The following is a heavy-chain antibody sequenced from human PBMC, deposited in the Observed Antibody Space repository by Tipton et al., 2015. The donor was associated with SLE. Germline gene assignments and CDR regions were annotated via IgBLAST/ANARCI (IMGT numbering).Heavy chain of an antibody. CDR1: GFTFGDYA. J-gene: IGHJ1*01. D-gene: IGHD6-13*01. Sequence: SLRLSCPASGFTFGDYAMSWVRQAPGKGLEWVGCIRSKAYGGTTEYAASVKGRFTISRDDSKSIAYLQMNSLKTEDTAVYYCTRDRTPGIAAAGTRYFQHWGQGTLVTVSS. CDR3: TRDRTPGIAAAGTRYFQH. CDR2: IRSKAYGGTT. V-gene: IGHV3-49*04.